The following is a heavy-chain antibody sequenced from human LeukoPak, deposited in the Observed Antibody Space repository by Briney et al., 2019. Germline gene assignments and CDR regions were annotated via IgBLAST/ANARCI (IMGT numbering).Heavy chain of an antibody. CDR3: ARRGGDYFDY. J-gene: IGHJ4*02. V-gene: IGHV3-74*01. Sequence: GGSLRLSCAASGFTFSDYWVHWVRQAPGKGLVWVSRINTDGTSIAYADSVKGRFSISRDNAKNTLYLQMISLRAEDTAVYYCARRGGDYFDYWGQGTLVTVSS. D-gene: IGHD4-17*01. CDR1: GFTFSDYW. CDR2: INTDGTSI.